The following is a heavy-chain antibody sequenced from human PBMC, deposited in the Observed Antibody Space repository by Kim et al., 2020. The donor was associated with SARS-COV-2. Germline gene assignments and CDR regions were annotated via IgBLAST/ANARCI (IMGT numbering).Heavy chain of an antibody. D-gene: IGHD6-6*01. Sequence: KGRFTISRDNSKNALYLQMNSLRAEDTAVYYCAKDLGSSYHGYYYYGMDVWGQGTTVTVSS. CDR3: AKDLGSSYHGYYYYGMDV. J-gene: IGHJ6*02. V-gene: IGHV3-33*06.